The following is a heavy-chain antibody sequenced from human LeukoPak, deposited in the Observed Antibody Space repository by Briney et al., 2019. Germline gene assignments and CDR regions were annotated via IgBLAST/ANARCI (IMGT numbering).Heavy chain of an antibody. D-gene: IGHD1-1*01. CDR3: ASTGQTAHDAFDI. CDR1: GGTFSSYA. J-gene: IGHJ3*02. V-gene: IGHV1-69*04. Sequence: GASVKVSCKASGGTFSSYAISWVRQAPGQGLEWMGRIIPILGIANYAQKFQGRVTITADKSTSTAYMELSSLRSEDTAMYYCASTGQTAHDAFDIWGQGTMVTVSS. CDR2: IIPILGIA.